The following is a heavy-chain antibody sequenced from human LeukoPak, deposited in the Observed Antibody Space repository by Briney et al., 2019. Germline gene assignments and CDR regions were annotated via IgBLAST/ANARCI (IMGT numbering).Heavy chain of an antibody. CDR2: IYTSGST. V-gene: IGHV4-4*07. J-gene: IGHJ4*02. D-gene: IGHD3-3*02. Sequence: SETLSLTCTVSGGSIRSYYWSWIRQPAGKGLEWIGRIYTSGSTNYNPSLKSRVTISVDTSKNQFSLKLSSVTAADTAVYYCARGSLFSDFDYWGQGTLVTVSS. CDR3: ARGSLFSDFDY. CDR1: GGSIRSYY.